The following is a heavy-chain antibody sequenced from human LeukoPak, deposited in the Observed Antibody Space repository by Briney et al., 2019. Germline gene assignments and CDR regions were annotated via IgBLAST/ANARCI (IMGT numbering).Heavy chain of an antibody. Sequence: AGGSLRLSCAASGFTVSGNYMSWVRQAPGKGLEWVSVIYGGGSIYYADSVKGRFAISRDNSRNTLYLQMNSLRTEDTAVYYCARDAGGNWFDPWGQGTQVTVSS. CDR3: ARDAGGNWFDP. CDR1: GFTVSGNY. CDR2: IYGGGSI. D-gene: IGHD1-14*01. V-gene: IGHV3-66*02. J-gene: IGHJ5*02.